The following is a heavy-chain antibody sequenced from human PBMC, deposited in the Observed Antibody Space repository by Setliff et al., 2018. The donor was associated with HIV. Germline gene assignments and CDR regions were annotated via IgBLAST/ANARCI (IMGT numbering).Heavy chain of an antibody. D-gene: IGHD6-13*01. V-gene: IGHV3-21*04. CDR2: ISYRSSYI. J-gene: IGHJ3*02. CDR3: ARDLVWPYSSRWYDAFDI. CDR1: GFTFSTYC. Sequence: PGESLKISCAASGFTFSTYCMNWVRQAPGKGLEWISSISYRSSYIYYSDSVKGRFTISRDNAKNSLYLQMNSLRAEDTAVYYCARDLVWPYSSRWYDAFDIWGQGTMVTVSS.